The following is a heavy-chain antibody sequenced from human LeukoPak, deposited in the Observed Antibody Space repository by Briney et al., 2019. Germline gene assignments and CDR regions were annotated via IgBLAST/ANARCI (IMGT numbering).Heavy chain of an antibody. V-gene: IGHV3-53*01. J-gene: IGHJ4*02. CDR3: TRDQTNY. CDR1: EFTVRRNY. Sequence: PGGSLRLSCTVSEFTVRRNYMLWVRQAPGKGLEWVSLIFSNGDTHYADSVKGRFTISRDTSKNTVSLQMNSLRVEDTAMYYCTRDQTNYWGQGTLVTVSS. CDR2: IFSNGDT.